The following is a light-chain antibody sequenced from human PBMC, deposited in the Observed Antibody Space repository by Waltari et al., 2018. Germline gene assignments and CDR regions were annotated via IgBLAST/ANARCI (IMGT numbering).Light chain of an antibody. CDR3: QQFNSFPWT. CDR2: DAS. J-gene: IGKJ1*01. CDR1: QDISSA. V-gene: IGKV1-13*02. Sequence: AIQLTQSPSSLSASVGDKVTITCRASQDISSALAWYQLRPGKAPKFLIYDASILESGVPSRFRGSGSGTDFTLTISSLQPDDFGTYFCQQFNSFPWTFGQGTTV.